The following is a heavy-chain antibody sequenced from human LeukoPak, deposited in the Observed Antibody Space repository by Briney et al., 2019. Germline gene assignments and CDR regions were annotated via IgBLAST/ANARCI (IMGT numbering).Heavy chain of an antibody. CDR2: ISGSGGST. CDR1: GFTFSSYA. D-gene: IGHD6-13*01. V-gene: IGHV3-23*01. J-gene: IGHJ5*02. CDR3: AKALRAALGTSWFDP. Sequence: GGSLRLSCAASGFTFSSYAMSWVRQAPGKGLEWVSAISGSGGSTYYADSVKGRFTISRDNSKNTLYLQMNSLRAEDTAVYYCAKALRAALGTSWFDPWGQGTLVTVSS.